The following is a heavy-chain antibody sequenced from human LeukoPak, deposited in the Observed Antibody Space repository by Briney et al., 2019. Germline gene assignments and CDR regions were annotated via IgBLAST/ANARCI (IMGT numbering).Heavy chain of an antibody. CDR3: ARPYCGGDCSREGAFDI. D-gene: IGHD2-21*01. J-gene: IGHJ3*02. V-gene: IGHV4-59*08. Sequence: SETLSLTCTVSGGSISSYYWSWIRQPPGKGLEWIGYIYYSGSTNYNPSLKSRVTISVDTSKNQFSLKLSSVTAADTAVYYCARPYCGGDCSREGAFDIWGQGTMVTVSS. CDR2: IYYSGST. CDR1: GGSISSYY.